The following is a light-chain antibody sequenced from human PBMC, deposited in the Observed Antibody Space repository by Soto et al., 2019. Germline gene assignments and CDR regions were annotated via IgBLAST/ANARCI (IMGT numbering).Light chain of an antibody. CDR2: GAS. V-gene: IGKV3-20*01. J-gene: IGKJ1*01. CDR3: QQYDSSPRT. CDR1: QSVSSSY. Sequence: EIVLTQSPATPSLSPGERATLSYRASQSVSSSYLAWYQQKPGHARRLLIYGASSRATGIPDRFSGSGSGTDFTLTISRLEAEDVAVYYCQQYDSSPRTFGQGTKVEIK.